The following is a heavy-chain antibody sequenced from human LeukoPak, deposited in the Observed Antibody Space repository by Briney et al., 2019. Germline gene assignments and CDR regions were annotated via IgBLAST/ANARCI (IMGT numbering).Heavy chain of an antibody. V-gene: IGHV4-59*08. Sequence: SETLSLTCTVSGGSITSYYWSWIRQPPGKGLECIGYIYYSGSTNYNPSLKSRVTISVHTSKNQFSLKLSSVTAADTAVYYCARLSAYYYDSSGSETYYFDYWGQGTLVTVSS. CDR3: ARLSAYYYDSSGSETYYFDY. D-gene: IGHD3-22*01. CDR1: GGSITSYY. J-gene: IGHJ4*02. CDR2: IYYSGST.